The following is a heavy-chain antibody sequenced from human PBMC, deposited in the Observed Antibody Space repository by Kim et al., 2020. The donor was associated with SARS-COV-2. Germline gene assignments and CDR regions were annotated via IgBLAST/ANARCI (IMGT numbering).Heavy chain of an antibody. V-gene: IGHV5-51*01. CDR3: ARQVTLGYSYGYYYGMDV. Sequence: EWIGSIYPGDSYTRNSPSFQGQVTISADKSISTAYLQWSSLKASDTAMYYCARQVTLGYSYGYYYGMDVWGQGTTVTVSS. D-gene: IGHD5-18*01. CDR2: IYPGDSYT. J-gene: IGHJ6*02.